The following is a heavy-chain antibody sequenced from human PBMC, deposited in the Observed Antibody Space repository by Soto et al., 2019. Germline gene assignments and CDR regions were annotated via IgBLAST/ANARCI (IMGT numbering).Heavy chain of an antibody. Sequence: ASVKVSCKASGNTFTSYGFSWVRQAPGQGLGWMGWISAYNGNTNYAQKFQGRVTMTTDTSTSTAYMELRSLRSDDTAVYYCARDRGGFMITFGGVIAYYWGQGTLVTVSS. V-gene: IGHV1-18*01. CDR2: ISAYNGNT. CDR3: ARDRGGFMITFGGVIAYY. J-gene: IGHJ4*02. CDR1: GNTFTSYG. D-gene: IGHD3-16*02.